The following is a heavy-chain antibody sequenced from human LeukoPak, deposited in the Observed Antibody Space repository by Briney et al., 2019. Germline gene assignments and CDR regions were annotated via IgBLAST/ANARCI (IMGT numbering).Heavy chain of an antibody. J-gene: IGHJ5*02. V-gene: IGHV4-59*01. Sequence: SETLSLTCTVSGGPISSYYWSWIRQPPGKGLEWIGYIYYSGSTNYNPSLKSRVTISVDTSKNQFSLKLSSVTAADTAVYYCAGDSGSYQSWFDPWGQGTLVTVSS. CDR1: GGPISSYY. CDR2: IYYSGST. CDR3: AGDSGSYQSWFDP. D-gene: IGHD1-26*01.